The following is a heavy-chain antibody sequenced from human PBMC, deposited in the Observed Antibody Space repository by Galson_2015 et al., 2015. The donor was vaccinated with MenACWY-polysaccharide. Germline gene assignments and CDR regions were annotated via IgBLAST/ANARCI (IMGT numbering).Heavy chain of an antibody. D-gene: IGHD4-17*01. J-gene: IGHJ4*02. V-gene: IGHV3-30*02. CDR2: IRHDGTNE. Sequence: SLRLSCAASGFTFKHYGMHWVRQAPGKGLEWVAFIRHDGTNEDYVDSVRGRFTISRDNSKNTLYLQMSSLRTEDTAVYFCAKDNWLRREVLVGDYDYWGQGTLVAVSS. CDR1: GFTFKHYG. CDR3: AKDNWLRREVLVGDYDY.